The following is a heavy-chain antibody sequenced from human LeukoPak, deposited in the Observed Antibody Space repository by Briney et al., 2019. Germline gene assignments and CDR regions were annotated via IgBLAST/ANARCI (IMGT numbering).Heavy chain of an antibody. Sequence: GASVKVSCKASGYTFTSYYMHWVRQAPGQGLEWMGIINPSGGSTSYAQKFQGRVTMTRDTSTSTVYMELSSLRSEDTAVYYCARDSMDTAMAKSCYFDYWGRGTLVTVSS. CDR1: GYTFTSYY. CDR3: ARDSMDTAMAKSCYFDY. V-gene: IGHV1-46*01. D-gene: IGHD5-18*01. J-gene: IGHJ4*02. CDR2: INPSGGST.